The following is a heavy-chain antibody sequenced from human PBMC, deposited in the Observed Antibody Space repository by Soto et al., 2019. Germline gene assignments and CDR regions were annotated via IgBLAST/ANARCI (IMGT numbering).Heavy chain of an antibody. CDR2: VSYTGST. V-gene: IGHV4-59*01. J-gene: IGHJ4*02. D-gene: IGHD6-19*01. CDR1: GGSIRGSY. Sequence: SETLSLTCSVSGGSIRGSYWSWIRQSPGKGLEWLGYVSYTGSTNYSPSLRSRVSISVDTSKNEFSLRLSSVTAADTAVYFCARSVAVPGVPIDYWGQGIQVTVSS. CDR3: ARSVAVPGVPIDY.